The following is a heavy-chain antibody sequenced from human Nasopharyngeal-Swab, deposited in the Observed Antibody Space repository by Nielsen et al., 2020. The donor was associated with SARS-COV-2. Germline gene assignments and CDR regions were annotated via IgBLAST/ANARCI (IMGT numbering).Heavy chain of an antibody. J-gene: IGHJ3*02. V-gene: IGHV4-31*03. D-gene: IGHD3-3*01. CDR2: IYYSGRT. CDR3: ARDRGITIFGVVIADAFDI. CDR1: GGSISSGGYY. Sequence: LSCTVSGGSISSGGYYWSWIRQHPGKGLEWIGYIYYSGRTYYNPSLKSRVTISVDTSKNQFSLKLSSVTAADTAVYYCARDRGITIFGVVIADAFDIWGQGTMVTVSS.